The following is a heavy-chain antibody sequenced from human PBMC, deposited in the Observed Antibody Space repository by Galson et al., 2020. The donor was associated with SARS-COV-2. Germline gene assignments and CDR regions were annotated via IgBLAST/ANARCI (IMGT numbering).Heavy chain of an antibody. J-gene: IGHJ5*02. D-gene: IGHD6-6*01. CDR3: VKGSPPLKSIAARPNWFDR. CDR1: GFTFSSYA. Sequence: GGSLRLSCSASGFTFSSYAMHWVRQAPGKGLEYVSAISSNGGSTYYADSVKGRFTISRDNSKNTLYLQMSSLRAEDTAVYYCVKGSPPLKSIAARPNWFDRGGEGTLVTVSS. V-gene: IGHV3-64D*06. CDR2: ISSNGGST.